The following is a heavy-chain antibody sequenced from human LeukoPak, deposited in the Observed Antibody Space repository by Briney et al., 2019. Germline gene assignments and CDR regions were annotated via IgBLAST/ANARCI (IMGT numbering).Heavy chain of an antibody. CDR1: GIPIDVGY. D-gene: IGHD6-19*01. CDR3: AKESGGWPVS. J-gene: IGHJ5*02. V-gene: IGHV4-59*08. Sequence: PSETLSLTCDVSGIPIDVGYWSRFRQPPGKGLQWIGQIYYTGTTNYNPSLTGRVTISIQVIKHTLSLTMTSVTAADTAVYFCAKESGGWPVSWGQGTLVTVSS. CDR2: IYYTGTT.